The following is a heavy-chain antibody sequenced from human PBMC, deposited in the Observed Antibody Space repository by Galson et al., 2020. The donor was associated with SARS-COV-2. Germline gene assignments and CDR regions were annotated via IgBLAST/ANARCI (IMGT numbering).Heavy chain of an antibody. V-gene: IGHV1-18*01. CDR1: GYTFTSYG. CDR3: AISSSWQYYYYYGMDV. Sequence: ASVKVSCKASGYTFTSYGISWVRQAPGQGLEWMGWISAYNGNTNYAQKLQGRVTMTTDTSTSTAYMELRSLRSDDTAVYYCAISSSWQYYYYYGMDVWGQGTTVTVSS. D-gene: IGHD6-13*01. CDR2: ISAYNGNT. J-gene: IGHJ6*02.